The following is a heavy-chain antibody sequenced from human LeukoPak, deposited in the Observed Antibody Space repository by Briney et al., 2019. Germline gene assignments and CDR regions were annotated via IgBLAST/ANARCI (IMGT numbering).Heavy chain of an antibody. Sequence: PSQTLSLTCTVSGGSISSGSYYWSWIRQPAGKGLEWIGRIYTSGSTNYNPSLKSRVTISVDTSKNQFSLKLSSVTAADTAVYYCAMGVSSYSSAVPFNIWGQGTMVTVSS. CDR2: IYTSGST. D-gene: IGHD6-19*01. J-gene: IGHJ3*02. CDR3: AMGVSSYSSAVPFNI. CDR1: GGSISSGSYY. V-gene: IGHV4-61*02.